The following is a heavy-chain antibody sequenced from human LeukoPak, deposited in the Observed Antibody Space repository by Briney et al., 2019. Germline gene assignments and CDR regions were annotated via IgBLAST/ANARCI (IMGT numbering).Heavy chain of an antibody. CDR1: GFTFSSYG. CDR2: IYSGGST. Sequence: GGSLRLSCAASGFTFSSYGMHWVRQAPGKGLEWVSVIYSGGSTYYADSVKGRFTISRDNSKNTLYLQMNRLRAEDTAVYYCAKGGAVSSKSITMIRGTRRYYYYMDVWGKGTTVTISS. D-gene: IGHD3-10*01. J-gene: IGHJ6*03. CDR3: AKGGAVSSKSITMIRGTRRYYYYMDV. V-gene: IGHV3-NL1*01.